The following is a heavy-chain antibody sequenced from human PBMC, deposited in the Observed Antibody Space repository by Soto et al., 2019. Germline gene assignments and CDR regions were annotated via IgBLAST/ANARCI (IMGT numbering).Heavy chain of an antibody. Sequence: SETLSVTCTVSGGSISSDYWSWIRQPPGKGLEWIGYIYYSGSTNYNPSLKSRVTISVDTSKNQFSLKLSSVTAADTAVYYCARHHDSWGQGTLVTVS. CDR1: GGSISSDY. CDR2: IYYSGST. CDR3: ARHHDS. V-gene: IGHV4-59*08. J-gene: IGHJ4*02.